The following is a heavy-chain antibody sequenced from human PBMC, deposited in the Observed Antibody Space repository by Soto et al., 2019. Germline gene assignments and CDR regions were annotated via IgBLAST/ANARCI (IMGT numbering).Heavy chain of an antibody. V-gene: IGHV1-69*12. D-gene: IGHD2-15*01. Sequence: QVHLVQSGAEVKKPGSSVKVSCKASGGNFRSESINWVRQAPGQGLEWMGGIIPFFGTTDYAQKFQGRLTITADESPTTAYMELSTLRSQDTAVYYCARGHAFGGTPEAYDIWGQGTMVIVSS. J-gene: IGHJ3*02. CDR2: IIPFFGTT. CDR1: GGNFRSES. CDR3: ARGHAFGGTPEAYDI.